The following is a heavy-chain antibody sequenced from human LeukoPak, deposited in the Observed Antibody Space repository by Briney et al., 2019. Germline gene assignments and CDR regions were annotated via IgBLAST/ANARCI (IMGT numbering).Heavy chain of an antibody. CDR1: GYTFSTYW. V-gene: IGHV3-74*01. J-gene: IGHJ4*02. Sequence: GGSLRLSCAASGYTFSTYWMHWVRQAPGKGLVWVSRINRDGTITTHADTVKGRFTISRDNAKNTLYLHMNSLGVEDTAVYYCARESSSSLDYWGQGTLVTVSS. CDR2: INRDGTIT. D-gene: IGHD6-13*01. CDR3: ARESSSSLDY.